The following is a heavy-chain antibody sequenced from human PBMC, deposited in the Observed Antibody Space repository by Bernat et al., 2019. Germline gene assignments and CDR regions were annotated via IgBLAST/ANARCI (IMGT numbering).Heavy chain of an antibody. J-gene: IGHJ5*02. V-gene: IGHV1-69*01. CDR3: ARDRDSSSWYGWFDP. CDR1: GGTFSSYA. D-gene: IGHD6-13*01. Sequence: QVQLVQSGAEVKKPGSSVKVSCKASGGTFSSYAISWVRQAPGQGLERMGGIIPIFGTANYAQKFQGRVTVTADESTSTSYMGLNSLRTVDTAVYYCARDRDSSSWYGWFDPWGQGSLVTVSS. CDR2: IIPIFGTA.